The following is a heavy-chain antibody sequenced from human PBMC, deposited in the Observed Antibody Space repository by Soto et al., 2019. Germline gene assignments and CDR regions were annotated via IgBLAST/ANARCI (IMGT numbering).Heavy chain of an antibody. J-gene: IGHJ4*02. CDR1: GYTFTTYG. CDR3: ARDRGYLHDSTGYVDH. V-gene: IGHV1-18*04. D-gene: IGHD3-9*01. Sequence: QVHLVQSASEAKKPGASVKLSCTAAGYTFTTYGFSWLRQAPGQGREWMGWISGHNGKTKYAQSFQGRITMTTDTSTRTAYMELRSLRSDDTAVYYCARDRGYLHDSTGYVDHWGQGALVTVSS. CDR2: ISGHNGKT.